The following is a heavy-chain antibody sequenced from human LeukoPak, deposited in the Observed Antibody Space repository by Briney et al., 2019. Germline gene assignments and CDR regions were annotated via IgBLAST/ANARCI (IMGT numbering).Heavy chain of an antibody. CDR1: GYTFTSYG. V-gene: IGHV1-18*04. CDR3: ARDRPGKEQWLVY. Sequence: ASVKVSCKASGYTFTSYGISWERQAPGQGLEWMGWISAYNGNTNYAQKLQGRVTMTTDTSTSTAYVELRSLRSDDTAVYYCARDRPGKEQWLVYWGQGTLVTVSS. CDR2: ISAYNGNT. J-gene: IGHJ4*02. D-gene: IGHD6-19*01.